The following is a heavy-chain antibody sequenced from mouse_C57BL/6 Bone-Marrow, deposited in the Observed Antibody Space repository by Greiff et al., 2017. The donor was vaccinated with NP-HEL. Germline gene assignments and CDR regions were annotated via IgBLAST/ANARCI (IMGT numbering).Heavy chain of an antibody. V-gene: IGHV3-5*01. CDR1: GISITTGNYR. J-gene: IGHJ4*01. CDR2: IYYSGTI. D-gene: IGHD1-1*01. CDR3: ARDRGTTDGYYYAMDY. Sequence: EVKLVESGPGLVKPSQTVFLTCTVTGISITTGNYRWSWIRQFPGNKLEWIGYIYYSGTITYNPSLTSRTTITRDTPKNQFFLEMNSLTAEDTATYYCARDRGTTDGYYYAMDYWGQGTSVTVSS.